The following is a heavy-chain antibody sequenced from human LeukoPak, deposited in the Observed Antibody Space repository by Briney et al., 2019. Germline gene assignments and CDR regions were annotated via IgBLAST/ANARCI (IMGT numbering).Heavy chain of an antibody. CDR1: GFPFSTYA. Sequence: GGSLRLSCAASGFPFSTYAMHWVRQAPGKGLEWVSVISYEGSDKYYADSVKGRFTISRDNSKNTPYLEMNSLRAEDTAVYYCAKIWGTYPYDYWGQGTLVTVSS. J-gene: IGHJ4*02. V-gene: IGHV3-30*18. CDR3: AKIWGTYPYDY. CDR2: ISYEGSDK. D-gene: IGHD3-16*01.